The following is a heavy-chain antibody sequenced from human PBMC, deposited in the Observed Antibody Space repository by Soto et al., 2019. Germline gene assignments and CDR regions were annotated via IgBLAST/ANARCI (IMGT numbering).Heavy chain of an antibody. D-gene: IGHD2-15*01. J-gene: IGHJ4*02. V-gene: IGHV4-4*07. CDR3: AREHKVVNDFEF. CDR2: IYSSGAT. CDR1: GGSISSYY. Sequence: QVQLQESGPGLVKPSDTLSLSCTVSGGSISSYYWNWIRQPAGKGLEWIGRIYSSGATNYNPSLKSRVTMSTDTSTSHFSLRLTSVTPADTAVYYCAREHKVVNDFEFWGQGILVTVSS.